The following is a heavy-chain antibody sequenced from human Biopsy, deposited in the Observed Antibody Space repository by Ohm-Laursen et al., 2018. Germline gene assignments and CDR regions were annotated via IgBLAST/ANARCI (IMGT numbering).Heavy chain of an antibody. CDR3: ARDYTWNYVGIDY. Sequence: SLRLSCAASVFTFNIYAMNWVRQAPGKGLEWVSTISGSTTKTYYADSVKGRFTISRDNSKNTVSLQMDSLRADDTTVYYCARDYTWNYVGIDYWGQGTLVTVSS. CDR1: VFTFNIYA. V-gene: IGHV3-23*01. J-gene: IGHJ4*01. D-gene: IGHD1-7*01. CDR2: ISGSTTKT.